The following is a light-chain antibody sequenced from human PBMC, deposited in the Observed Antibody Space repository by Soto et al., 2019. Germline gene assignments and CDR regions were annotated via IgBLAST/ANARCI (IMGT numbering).Light chain of an antibody. J-gene: IGKJ1*01. Sequence: EIVLTQSPVTLSLSPGERATLSCRASQSVSSYLAWYQQKPGQAPRLLIYDASNRATGIPARFSGSGSGTDFTLTISNLEPEDFAVYYCQQRSNWPWTFGQGTKVDIK. CDR2: DAS. CDR3: QQRSNWPWT. CDR1: QSVSSY. V-gene: IGKV3-11*01.